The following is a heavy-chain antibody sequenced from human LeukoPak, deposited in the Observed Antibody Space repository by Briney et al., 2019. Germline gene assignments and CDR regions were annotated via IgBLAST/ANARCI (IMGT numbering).Heavy chain of an antibody. Sequence: PSETLSLTCAVYGGSFSGYYWSWIRQPPGKGLEWIGEINHSGSTNYNPSLKSRVTISVDTSKNQFSLKLSSVTAADTAVYYCARARDYGDYYFDYWGQGTLVTVSS. V-gene: IGHV4-34*01. J-gene: IGHJ4*02. D-gene: IGHD4-17*01. CDR2: INHSGST. CDR1: GGSFSGYY. CDR3: ARARDYGDYYFDY.